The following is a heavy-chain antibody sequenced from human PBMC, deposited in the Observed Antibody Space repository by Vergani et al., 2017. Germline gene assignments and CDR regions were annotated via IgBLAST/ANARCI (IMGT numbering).Heavy chain of an antibody. CDR3: VRDVRVSRT. V-gene: IGHV3-21*01. CDR1: GFTFSHYS. J-gene: IGHJ3*01. Sequence: EVQMVESGGGLVKPGGSLRLSCVASGFTFSHYSMNWVRQAPGKGWEWVSSISGNNDDVYYADPVKGRFTIARDNAKNSLYLDMSSMRAEDTAVYYCVRDVRVSRTWGQGTLGAVSS. CDR2: ISGNNDDV.